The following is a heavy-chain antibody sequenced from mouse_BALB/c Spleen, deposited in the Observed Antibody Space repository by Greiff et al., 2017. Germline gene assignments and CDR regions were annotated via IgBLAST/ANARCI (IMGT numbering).Heavy chain of an antibody. V-gene: IGHV2-6-7*01. CDR3: AYYGYDEDWYFDV. CDR2: IWGDGST. J-gene: IGHJ1*01. D-gene: IGHD2-2*01. CDR1: GFSLTGYG. Sequence: VKLVESGPGLVAPSQSLSITCTVSGFSLTGYGVNWVRQPPGKGLEWLGMIWGDGSTDYNSALKSRLSISKDNAKSQVFLKMNSLQTDDTARYYCAYYGYDEDWYFDVWGAGTTVTVSS.